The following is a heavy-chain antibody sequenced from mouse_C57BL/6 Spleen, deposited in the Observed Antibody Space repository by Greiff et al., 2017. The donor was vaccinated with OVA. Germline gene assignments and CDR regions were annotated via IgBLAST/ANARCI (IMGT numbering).Heavy chain of an antibody. CDR3: ARKEDSSGYGYYAKDY. V-gene: IGHV2-2*01. CDR2: IWSGGST. J-gene: IGHJ4*01. Sequence: VQLQQSGPGLVQPSQSLSITCTVSGFSLTSYGVHWVRQSPGKGLEWLGVIWSGGSTDYNAAFISSLSISKDNSKSQVFFKMNSLQAEDTTIYYCARKEDSSGYGYYAKDYWGQGTSVTVSS. CDR1: GFSLTSYG. D-gene: IGHD3-2*02.